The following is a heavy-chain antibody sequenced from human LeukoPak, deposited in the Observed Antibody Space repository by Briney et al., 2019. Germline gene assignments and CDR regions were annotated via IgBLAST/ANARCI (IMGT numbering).Heavy chain of an antibody. CDR1: GYIFSNYW. CDR2: IYPGDSDT. CDR3: ARQWGDCSSTSCYSAY. V-gene: IGHV5-51*01. D-gene: IGHD2-2*01. Sequence: GESLQISCQGSGYIFSNYWIGWVRQMPGKGLEWMGIIYPGDSDTRYSPSFQGQVTISADKSISTAYLQWSSLKASDTAIYYCARQWGDCSSTSCYSAYWGQGTLVTVSS. J-gene: IGHJ4*02.